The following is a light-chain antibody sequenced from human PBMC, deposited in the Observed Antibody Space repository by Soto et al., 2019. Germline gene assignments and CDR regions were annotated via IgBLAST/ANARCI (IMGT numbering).Light chain of an antibody. V-gene: IGKV4-1*01. CDR3: QQYYSTPFT. CDR1: RNVLYSSNNKNY. Sequence: DIVMTQSPDSLAVSLGERATINCKSSRNVLYSSNNKNYLAWYQQKPGQPPKLLIYWASTRESGVPDRFSGSGSGTDFILTINSLQVEDVAVYYCQQYYSTPFTFGPGTKVDI. J-gene: IGKJ3*01. CDR2: WAS.